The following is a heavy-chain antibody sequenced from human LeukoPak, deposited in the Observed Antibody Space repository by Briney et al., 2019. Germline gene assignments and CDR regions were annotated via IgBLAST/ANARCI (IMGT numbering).Heavy chain of an antibody. V-gene: IGHV1-2*02. D-gene: IGHD6-13*01. CDR2: INPNSGGT. Sequence: ASVKVSCKASGYTFTGYYIHWVRQAPGQGLEWMGWINPNSGGTNYAQTFQGRVTITRDTSISTAFMELSSLRSDDTAVYYCATSYIATTRNLIDYWGQGTLVTVSS. J-gene: IGHJ4*02. CDR1: GYTFTGYY. CDR3: ATSYIATTRNLIDY.